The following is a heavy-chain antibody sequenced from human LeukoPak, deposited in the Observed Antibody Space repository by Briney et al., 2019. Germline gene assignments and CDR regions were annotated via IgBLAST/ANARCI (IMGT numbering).Heavy chain of an antibody. Sequence: GGSLRLSCAASGFTFDDYAMHWVRQAPGKGLEWVSGISWNSGSIGYADSVKGRFTISRDNAKNSLYLQMNSLRAEDTALYYCAKDDVLDYWGQGTLVTVPS. CDR2: ISWNSGSI. J-gene: IGHJ4*02. CDR1: GFTFDDYA. V-gene: IGHV3-9*01. D-gene: IGHD3-16*01. CDR3: AKDDVLDY.